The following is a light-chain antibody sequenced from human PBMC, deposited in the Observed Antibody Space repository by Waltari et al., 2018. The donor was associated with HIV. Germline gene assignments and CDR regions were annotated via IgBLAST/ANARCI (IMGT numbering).Light chain of an antibody. Sequence: QSVLTQPPSVSGAPGQRVTISCTGSSSNIGAQYAVNWYHQLPGTAPKVLIYGNRDRPSGVPDRFSGSKSGTSASLVITGLQAEDEANYYCQSYDSSLSAWVFGGGTKLTVL. CDR1: SSNIGAQYA. CDR2: GNR. CDR3: QSYDSSLSAWV. J-gene: IGLJ3*02. V-gene: IGLV1-40*01.